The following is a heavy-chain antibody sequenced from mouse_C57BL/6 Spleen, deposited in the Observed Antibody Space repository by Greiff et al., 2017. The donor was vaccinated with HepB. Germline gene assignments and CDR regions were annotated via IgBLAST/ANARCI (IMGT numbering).Heavy chain of an antibody. CDR1: GYTFTDYE. CDR3: TRWETTVVGYYFDY. CDR2: IDPETGGT. Sequence: VQLQQSGAELVRPRASVTLSCKASGYTFTDYEMHWVKQTPVHGLEWIGAIDPETGGTAYNQKFKGKAILTADKSSSTAYMELRSLTSEDSAVYYCTRWETTVVGYYFDYWGQGTTLTVSS. D-gene: IGHD1-1*01. J-gene: IGHJ2*01. V-gene: IGHV1-15*01.